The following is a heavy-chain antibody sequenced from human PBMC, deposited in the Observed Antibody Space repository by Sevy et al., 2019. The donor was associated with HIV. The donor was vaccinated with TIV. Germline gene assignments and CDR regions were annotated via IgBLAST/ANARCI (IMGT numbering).Heavy chain of an antibody. V-gene: IGHV3-74*01. D-gene: IGHD4-17*01. CDR3: ARDTLGYGGNPNLDLDL. Sequence: LSLTCAASGFSFSRYFMHWVHQAPGEGLVWVSRINSDGSTTNYADSVEGRFIVSRDNAKKTLYLELHSLRVEDTATYYCARDTLGYGGNPNLDLDLWGQGTLVTVSS. CDR1: GFSFSRYF. CDR2: INSDGSTT. J-gene: IGHJ5*02.